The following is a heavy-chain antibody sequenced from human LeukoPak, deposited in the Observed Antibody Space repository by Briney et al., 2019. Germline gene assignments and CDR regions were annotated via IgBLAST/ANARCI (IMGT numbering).Heavy chain of an antibody. V-gene: IGHV4-34*01. D-gene: IGHD3-16*01. J-gene: IGHJ6*03. Sequence: SETLSLTCAVYGGSFSGYYWSWIRQPPGKGLEWIGEINHSGSTNYNPSLKSRVTISVDTSKNQFSLKLSSVTAADTAVYYCARGRGGGYYYYYMDVWGKGTTLTVSS. CDR1: GGSFSGYY. CDR3: ARGRGGGYYYYYMDV. CDR2: INHSGST.